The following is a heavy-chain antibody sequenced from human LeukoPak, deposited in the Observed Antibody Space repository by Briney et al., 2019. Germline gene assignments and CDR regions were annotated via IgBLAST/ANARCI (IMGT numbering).Heavy chain of an antibody. CDR1: GFTFSSYA. V-gene: IGHV3-23*01. CDR2: ISGSGGST. Sequence: PGGSLRLSCAASGFTFSSYAMSWVRQAPGKGLEWVSAISGSGGSTYYADSVKGWFTISTDNSKNTLYLQINSLRAEDTAVYYCSRDYADYVGYFFFDYWGQGTLVTVSS. D-gene: IGHD4-17*01. CDR3: SRDYADYVGYFFFDY. J-gene: IGHJ4*02.